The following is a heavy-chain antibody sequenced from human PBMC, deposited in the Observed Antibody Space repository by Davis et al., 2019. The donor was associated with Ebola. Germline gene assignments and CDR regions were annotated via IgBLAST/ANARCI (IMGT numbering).Heavy chain of an antibody. CDR2: IYNAGSRT. Sequence: GESLKISCAASGFTFSSYSMNWVRQAPGKGLEWVSVIYNAGSRTYYADSVKGRFTISRDNSKNTLYLQMNSLRAEDTAVYYCAKSGLSFGVVKYHYGMDVWGKGTTVTVSS. J-gene: IGHJ6*04. V-gene: IGHV3-23*03. CDR3: AKSGLSFGVVKYHYGMDV. CDR1: GFTFSSYS. D-gene: IGHD3-3*01.